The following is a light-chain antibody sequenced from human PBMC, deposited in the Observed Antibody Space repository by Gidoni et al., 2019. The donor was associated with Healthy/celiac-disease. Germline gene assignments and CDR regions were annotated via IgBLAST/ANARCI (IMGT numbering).Light chain of an antibody. CDR2: DAS. CDR3: QQRSNWPRTT. V-gene: IGKV3-11*01. CDR1: QSVSSY. Sequence: EIVLTQSQATLSLSPGERATLSCRASQSVSSYLAWYQQKPGHAPMLLIYDASNRATGIPARFSGSGSGTDFTLTISSLEPEDFAVYYCQQRSNWPRTTFXQXTRLEIK. J-gene: IGKJ5*01.